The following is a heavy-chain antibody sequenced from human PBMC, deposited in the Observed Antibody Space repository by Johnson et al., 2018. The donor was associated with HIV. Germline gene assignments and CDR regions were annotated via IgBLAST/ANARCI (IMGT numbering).Heavy chain of an antibody. V-gene: IGHV3-23*04. CDR2: ISGGEDDT. CDR3: ANSLLLDAFNI. J-gene: IGHJ3*02. Sequence: VQLVESGGGLVQPGGSLRLSCAASGFTFSNNAMIWVRQAPGKGLEWVSFISGGEDDTYYADSVKGRFTISRDNSKTTLYLQMTSLRDEDTAVYYCANSLLLDAFNIWGQGTMVTVSS. CDR1: GFTFSNNA.